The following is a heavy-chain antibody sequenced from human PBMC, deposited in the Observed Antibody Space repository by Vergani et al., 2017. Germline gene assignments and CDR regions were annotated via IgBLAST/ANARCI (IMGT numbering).Heavy chain of an antibody. J-gene: IGHJ3*02. CDR2: IYPGDSDT. V-gene: IGHV5-51*01. D-gene: IGHD3-22*01. CDR1: GYSFPSYW. CDR3: ARARITMIVVVSLVAFDI. Sequence: EVQLVQSGAEVKKPGESLRISCKGSGYSFPSYWITWVRQMPGKGLEWMGIIYPGDSDTRYSPSFQGQVTISADKSISTAYLQWSSLKASDTAVYYCARARITMIVVVSLVAFDIWGQGTMVTVSS.